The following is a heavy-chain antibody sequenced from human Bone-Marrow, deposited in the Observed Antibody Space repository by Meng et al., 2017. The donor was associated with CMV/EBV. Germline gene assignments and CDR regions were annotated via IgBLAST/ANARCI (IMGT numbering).Heavy chain of an antibody. Sequence: GESLKISCAASGFTFRSYWMHWVRQAPGKGLVWVSRINSDGSSTSYADPVKGRFTISRDNAKNSLYLQMNSLRAEDTAVYYCARDRWSGYYRGYYYYGMDVWGQGTTVTVSS. J-gene: IGHJ6*02. V-gene: IGHV3-74*01. CDR3: ARDRWSGYYRGYYYYGMDV. CDR1: GFTFRSYW. D-gene: IGHD3-3*01. CDR2: INSDGSST.